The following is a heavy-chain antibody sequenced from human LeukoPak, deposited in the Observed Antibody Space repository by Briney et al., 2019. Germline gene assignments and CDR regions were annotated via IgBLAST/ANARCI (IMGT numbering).Heavy chain of an antibody. Sequence: GGSLRLSCAASGFTFSDYYMSWIRQAPGKGLEWVSYISSSGSTIYYADSVKGRFTISRDNAKNSLYLQMNSLRAEDTAVYYCARGVRYFDTLYHYYYMDVWGKGTTVTVSS. V-gene: IGHV3-11*04. CDR3: ARGVRYFDTLYHYYYMDV. D-gene: IGHD3-9*01. CDR2: ISSSGSTI. CDR1: GFTFSDYY. J-gene: IGHJ6*03.